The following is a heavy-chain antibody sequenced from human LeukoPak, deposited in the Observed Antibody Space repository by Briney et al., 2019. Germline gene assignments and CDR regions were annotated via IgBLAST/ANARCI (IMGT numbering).Heavy chain of an antibody. CDR2: INHSGST. D-gene: IGHD3-10*01. CDR3: ARLNMVRGVIPHYYYGMDV. Sequence: GSLRLSCVASGFTFPSYAMNWVRQAPGKGLEWIGEINHSGSTNYNPSLKSRVTISVDTSKNQFSLKLSSVTAADTAVYYCARLNMVRGVIPHYYYGMDVWGQGTTVTVSS. CDR1: GFTFPSYA. V-gene: IGHV4-34*01. J-gene: IGHJ6*02.